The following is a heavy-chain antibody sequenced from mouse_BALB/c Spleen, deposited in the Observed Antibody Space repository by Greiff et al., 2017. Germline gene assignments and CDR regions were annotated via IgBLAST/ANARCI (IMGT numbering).Heavy chain of an antibody. CDR2: IYPGDGDT. CDR1: GYAFSSYW. J-gene: IGHJ2*01. D-gene: IGHD1-1*01. Sequence: QVQLQQSGAELVRPGSSVKISCKASGYAFSSYWMNWVKQRPGQGLEWIGQIYPGDGDTNYNGKFKGKATLTADKSSSTAYMQLSSLTSEDSAVYFCARDYGSPLFDYWGQGTTLTVSS. CDR3: ARDYGSPLFDY. V-gene: IGHV1-80*01.